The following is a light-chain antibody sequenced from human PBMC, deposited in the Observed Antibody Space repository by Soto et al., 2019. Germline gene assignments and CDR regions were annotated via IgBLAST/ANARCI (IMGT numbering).Light chain of an antibody. CDR2: DAS. CDR1: QTINGW. Sequence: DIQMTQSPSTLSASVGDRVTITCRASQTINGWLAWYQQKPGKAPKVLIFDASSLKTGVPSRFSGSGSGTEFTLTISNLQPDDFAAYYCQQYDSYSSGPFGQGTKV. CDR3: QQYDSYSSGP. V-gene: IGKV1-5*01. J-gene: IGKJ1*01.